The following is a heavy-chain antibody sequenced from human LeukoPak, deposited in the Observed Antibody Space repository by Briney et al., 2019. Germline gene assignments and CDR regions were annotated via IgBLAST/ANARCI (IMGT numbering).Heavy chain of an antibody. CDR2: IIPIFSAT. D-gene: IGHD2-2*01. J-gene: IGHJ4*02. CDR1: GGTDSNYA. V-gene: IGHV1-69*13. Sequence: GASVKVSCKASGGTDSNYAVTWLRQAPGQGLEWMGGIIPIFSATNYAQKFQGRLTISADASTSTAYMELSSLRSEDTAVYYCARWAGHCSSTSCYERPFDYWGQGTLVTVSS. CDR3: ARWAGHCSSTSCYERPFDY.